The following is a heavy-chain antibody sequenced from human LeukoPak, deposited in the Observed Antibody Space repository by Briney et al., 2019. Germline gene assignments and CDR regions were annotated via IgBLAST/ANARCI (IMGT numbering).Heavy chain of an antibody. Sequence: PGRSLRLSCAASGFTFSSYAMHWVRQAPGKGLEWVAVISYDGSNKYYADSVKGRFTISRDNSKNTLYLQMNSLRAEDTAVYHCARDYDSSGYYYTLWYYYYGMDVWGQGTTVTVSS. D-gene: IGHD3-22*01. CDR3: ARDYDSSGYYYTLWYYYYGMDV. CDR1: GFTFSSYA. CDR2: ISYDGSNK. V-gene: IGHV3-30-3*01. J-gene: IGHJ6*02.